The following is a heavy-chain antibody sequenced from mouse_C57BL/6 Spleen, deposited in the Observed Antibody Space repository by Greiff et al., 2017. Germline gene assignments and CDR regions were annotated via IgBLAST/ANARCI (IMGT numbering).Heavy chain of an antibody. CDR2: INPSNGGT. V-gene: IGHV1-53*01. CDR1: GYTFTSYW. J-gene: IGHJ4*01. CDR3: AREVLPYYYAMDY. Sequence: QVQLKQPGTELVKPGASVKLSCKASGYTFTSYWMHWVKQRPGQGLEWIGNINPSNGGTTYNEKFKSKATLTVDKSSSTAYMQLSSLTSEDSAVYYCAREVLPYYYAMDYWGQGTSVTVSS. D-gene: IGHD5-5*01.